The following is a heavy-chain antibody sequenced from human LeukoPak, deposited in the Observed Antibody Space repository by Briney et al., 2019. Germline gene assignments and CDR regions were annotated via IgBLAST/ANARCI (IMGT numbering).Heavy chain of an antibody. J-gene: IGHJ4*02. D-gene: IGHD3-10*01. V-gene: IGHV3-30*02. CDR1: GFTFSSYA. Sequence: GGSLRLSCAVSGFTFSSYAMHWVRQAPGKGLEWVAFIRYDGSNKYYADSVKGRFTISRDNSKNTLYLQMNSLRAEDTAVYYCAKSNYYGSEGYWGQGTLVTVSS. CDR2: IRYDGSNK. CDR3: AKSNYYGSEGY.